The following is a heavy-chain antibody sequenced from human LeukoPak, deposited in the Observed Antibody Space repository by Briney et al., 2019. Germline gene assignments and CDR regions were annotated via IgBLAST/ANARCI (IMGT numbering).Heavy chain of an antibody. CDR2: ISGSGGST. CDR3: AKVGDGGGSSYFDY. CDR1: GFTFSSYA. Sequence: GESLKISCAASGFTFSSYAMSWVRQAPGKGLEWVSAISGSGGSTYYADSVKGRFTISRDNSKNTLYLQVNSLRAEDTAVYCCAKVGDGGGSSYFDYWGQGTLVTVSS. V-gene: IGHV3-23*01. D-gene: IGHD2-15*01. J-gene: IGHJ4*02.